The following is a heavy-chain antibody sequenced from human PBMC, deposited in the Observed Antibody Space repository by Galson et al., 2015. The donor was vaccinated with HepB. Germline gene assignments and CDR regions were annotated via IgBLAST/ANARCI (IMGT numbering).Heavy chain of an antibody. V-gene: IGHV3-23*01. D-gene: IGHD3-3*01. CDR2: ISGSGGST. Sequence: SLRLSCAASGFTFSSYAMSWVRQAPGKGLEWVSAISGSGGSTYYADSVKGRFTISRDNSKNTLYLQMNSLRAEDTAVYYCAGTLRFLEWLGLDYWGQGTLVTISS. CDR1: GFTFSSYA. CDR3: AGTLRFLEWLGLDY. J-gene: IGHJ4*02.